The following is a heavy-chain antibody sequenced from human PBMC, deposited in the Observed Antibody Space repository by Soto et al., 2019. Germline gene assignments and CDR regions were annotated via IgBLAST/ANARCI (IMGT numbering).Heavy chain of an antibody. CDR1: GGSISSGGYY. CDR3: ARGAQVVTPYYFDY. CDR2: IYYSGST. D-gene: IGHD2-21*02. V-gene: IGHV4-31*03. J-gene: IGHJ4*02. Sequence: KASETLSLTCTVSGGSISSGGYYWSWIRQHPGKGLEWIGYIYYSGSTYYNPPLKSRVTISVDTSKNQFSLKLSSVTAADTAVYYCARGAQVVTPYYFDYWGQGTLVTVSS.